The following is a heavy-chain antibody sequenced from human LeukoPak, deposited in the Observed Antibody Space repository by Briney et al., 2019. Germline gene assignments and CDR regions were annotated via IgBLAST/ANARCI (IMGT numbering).Heavy chain of an antibody. CDR3: ARVYLYYYDSSGYSGSDY. Sequence: ASVKVSCKASGYTFTGYDMHWVRQAPGQGLEWMARINPNSGGTNYAHNVQGRVTMTRDKSISTAYMELSRLRSDDTAVYYCARVYLYYYDSSGYSGSDYWGQGTLVTVSS. CDR2: INPNSGGT. J-gene: IGHJ4*02. D-gene: IGHD3-22*01. V-gene: IGHV1-2*06. CDR1: GYTFTGYD.